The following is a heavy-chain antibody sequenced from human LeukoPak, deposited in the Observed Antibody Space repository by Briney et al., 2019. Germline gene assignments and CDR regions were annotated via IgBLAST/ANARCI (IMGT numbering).Heavy chain of an antibody. D-gene: IGHD6-19*01. CDR2: TDPSDSYT. CDR3: AMGGIAVTGRKPDFDY. CDR1: GYSFTSQW. V-gene: IGHV5-10-1*01. Sequence: GESLKISCKGSGYSFTSQWISWVHQMPGRGLEWIGRTDPSDSYTNYSPSFQGHVTISTDRSISTAYLQWSSLEASDTAMYYCAMGGIAVTGRKPDFDYWGQGTLVTVSS. J-gene: IGHJ4*02.